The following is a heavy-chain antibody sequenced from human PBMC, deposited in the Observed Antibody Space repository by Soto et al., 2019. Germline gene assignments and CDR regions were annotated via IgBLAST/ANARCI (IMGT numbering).Heavy chain of an antibody. Sequence: QVQLQESGPGLVKASQTLSLTCTVSGGSIRSGGYLWSWIRQHPVKGLEWIGYIYHSGSTYYNPSVQRRASMSVDTPKNQSSLELSSVTAADTAVYYGARDRAITTITWFDPWGMGTLVTVSS. CDR3: ARDRAITTITWFDP. CDR2: IYHSGST. V-gene: IGHV4-31*03. CDR1: GGSIRSGGYL. J-gene: IGHJ5*02.